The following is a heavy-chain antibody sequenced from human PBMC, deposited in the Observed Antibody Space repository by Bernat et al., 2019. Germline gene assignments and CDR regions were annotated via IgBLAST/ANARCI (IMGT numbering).Heavy chain of an antibody. CDR2: IYTSGST. D-gene: IGHD3-3*01. V-gene: IGHV4-4*07. J-gene: IGHJ5*02. CDR1: GDSINYYY. CDR3: ARVIPLRFLAKFDP. Sequence: QVQLQESGPGLLKPSETLSLTCTVSGDSINYYYWSWIRQPAGKGLEWIGRIYTSGSTNYNPSLKSRVTISVDTSKNQFSLKLSSVTAADTAVYYCARVIPLRFLAKFDPWGQGTLVTVSS.